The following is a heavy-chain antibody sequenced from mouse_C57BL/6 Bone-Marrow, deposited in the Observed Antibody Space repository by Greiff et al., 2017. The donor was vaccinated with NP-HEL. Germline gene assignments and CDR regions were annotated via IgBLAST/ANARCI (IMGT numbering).Heavy chain of an antibody. Sequence: VHVKQSGAELVRPGASVKLSCTASGFNIKDDYMHWVKQRPEQGLEWIGWIDPENGDTEYASKFQGKATITADTSSNTAYLQLSSLTSEDTAVYYCTTTLYYYGSSLDYWGQGTTLTVSS. D-gene: IGHD1-1*01. CDR3: TTTLYYYGSSLDY. CDR1: GFNIKDDY. CDR2: IDPENGDT. J-gene: IGHJ2*01. V-gene: IGHV14-4*01.